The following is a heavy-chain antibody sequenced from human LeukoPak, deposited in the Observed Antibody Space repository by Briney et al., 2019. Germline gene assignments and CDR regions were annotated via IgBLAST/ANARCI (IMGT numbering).Heavy chain of an antibody. CDR3: ARHYVDIVATNYYYYGMDV. D-gene: IGHD5-12*01. V-gene: IGHV3-11*06. CDR1: GFTFSGYY. CDR2: IISSSSYT. Sequence: GGSLRLSCAASGFTFSGYYMSWIRHAPGKGREWGSYIISSSSYTNYADSLKGRFTISRDNAKNSLYLQMNSLRAEDTAVYYCARHYVDIVATNYYYYGMDVWGKGTTVIVSS. J-gene: IGHJ6*04.